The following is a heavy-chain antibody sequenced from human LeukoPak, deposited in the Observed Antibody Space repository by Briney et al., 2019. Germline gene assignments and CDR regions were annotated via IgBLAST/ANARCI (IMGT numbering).Heavy chain of an antibody. Sequence: PGGSLRLSCAASGFTFNNYWMNWVRQAPGKGLEWVAIIKQDGSEQYYVDSVRGRFTISRDNAKNSLYLQMNSLRAEDTAVYYCARGRYYYDSSGYYAAYFDYWGQGTLVTVSS. CDR1: GFTFNNYW. V-gene: IGHV3-7*01. CDR2: IKQDGSEQ. D-gene: IGHD3-22*01. J-gene: IGHJ4*02. CDR3: ARGRYYYDSSGYYAAYFDY.